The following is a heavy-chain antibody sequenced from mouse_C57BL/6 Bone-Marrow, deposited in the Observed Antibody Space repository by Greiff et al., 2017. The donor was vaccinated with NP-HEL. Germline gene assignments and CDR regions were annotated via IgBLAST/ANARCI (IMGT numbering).Heavy chain of an antibody. CDR3: ADLDSSGYAMDY. CDR1: GYTFTDYY. V-gene: IGHV1-26*01. Sequence: EVQLQQSGPELVKPGASVKISCKASGYTFTDYYMNWVKQSHGKSLEWIGDINPNNGGTSYNQKFKGKATLTVDKSSSTAYMELRSLTSEDSAVYYCADLDSSGYAMDYWGQGTSVTVSS. D-gene: IGHD3-2*02. CDR2: INPNNGGT. J-gene: IGHJ4*01.